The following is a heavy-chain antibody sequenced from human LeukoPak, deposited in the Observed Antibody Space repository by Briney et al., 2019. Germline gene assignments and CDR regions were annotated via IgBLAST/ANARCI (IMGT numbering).Heavy chain of an antibody. CDR3: ARSVASDWADY. CDR2: INHSGST. Sequence: SETLSLTCAVYGGSFSGYYWSWIRQPPGKGLEWIGEINHSGSTNYNPSLKSRVTISVDTSKNQFSLKLSSVSAADTAVYYCARSVASDWADYWGQGTLVTVSS. J-gene: IGHJ4*02. CDR1: GGSFSGYY. V-gene: IGHV4-34*01. D-gene: IGHD5-12*01.